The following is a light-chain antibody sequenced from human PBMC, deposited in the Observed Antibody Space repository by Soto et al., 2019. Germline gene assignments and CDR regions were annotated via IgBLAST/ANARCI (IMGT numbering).Light chain of an antibody. V-gene: IGKV3-15*01. J-gene: IGKJ1*01. CDR1: QSVSSN. CDR3: QQYNKWPPT. CDR2: GAS. Sequence: EIVMTHSPATLSVSPWERATLSFRSSQSVSSNLAWFQQKPGQAPRLLIYGASTRDTGIPARFSGSGSGTEFTLTISSLQSEDFAVYHCQQYNKWPPTFGQGTKVDIK.